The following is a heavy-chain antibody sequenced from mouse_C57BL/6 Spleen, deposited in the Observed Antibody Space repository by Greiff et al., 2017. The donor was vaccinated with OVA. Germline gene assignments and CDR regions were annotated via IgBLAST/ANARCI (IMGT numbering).Heavy chain of an antibody. CDR2: IYPRSGNT. V-gene: IGHV1-81*01. Sequence: VQVVESGAELARPGASVKLSCKASGYTFTSYGISWVKQRTGQGLEWIGEIYPRSGNTYYNEKFKGKATLTADKSSSTAYMELRSLTSEDSAVYFCARPTVVATDYYAMDYWGQGTSVTVSS. CDR1: GYTFTSYG. CDR3: ARPTVVATDYYAMDY. J-gene: IGHJ4*01. D-gene: IGHD1-1*01.